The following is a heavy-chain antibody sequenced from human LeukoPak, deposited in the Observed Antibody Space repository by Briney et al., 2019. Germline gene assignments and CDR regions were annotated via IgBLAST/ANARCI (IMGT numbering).Heavy chain of an antibody. CDR2: INTDGSST. V-gene: IGHV3-74*01. CDR3: AKGVVVMPFDY. Sequence: GGSLRLSCAASGFTFSSYWMHWVRQAPGKGLLWVSRINTDGSSTYYADSVKGRFTISRDNSKNTLYLQMNSLRAEDTAVYYCAKGVVVMPFDYWGQGTLVTVSS. CDR1: GFTFSSYW. D-gene: IGHD3-22*01. J-gene: IGHJ4*02.